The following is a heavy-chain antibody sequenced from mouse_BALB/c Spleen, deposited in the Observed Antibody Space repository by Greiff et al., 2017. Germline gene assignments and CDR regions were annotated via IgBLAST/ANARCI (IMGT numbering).Heavy chain of an antibody. CDR3: ARKGLYFDY. CDR1: GYTFTSYW. J-gene: IGHJ2*01. Sequence: QVQLQQPGAELVKPGAPVKLSCKASGYTFTSYWMNWVKQRPGRGLEWIGRIDPSDSETHYNQKFKDKATLTVDKSSSTAYIQLSSLTSEDSAVYYCARKGLYFDYWGQGTTLTVSS. CDR2: IDPSDSET. V-gene: IGHV1-69*02.